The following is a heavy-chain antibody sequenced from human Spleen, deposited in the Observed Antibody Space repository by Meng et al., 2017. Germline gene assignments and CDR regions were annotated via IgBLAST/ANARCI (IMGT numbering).Heavy chain of an antibody. D-gene: IGHD6-6*01. CDR2: INAGDGNT. Sequence: QVQLVQPGAELKKPGASVKVSCKASGYTFTNFLMHWVRQAPGQRTEWMGWINAGDGNTKYSQKFQGRVTITRDTSASTAYMDLNSLTSGDTAVYYCARDASLVAARPQGIGDYFDPWGQGTLVTVSS. V-gene: IGHV1-3*01. J-gene: IGHJ5*02. CDR3: ARDASLVAARPQGIGDYFDP. CDR1: GYTFTNFL.